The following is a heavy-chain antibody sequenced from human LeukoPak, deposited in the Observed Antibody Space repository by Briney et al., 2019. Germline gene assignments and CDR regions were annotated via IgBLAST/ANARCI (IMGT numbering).Heavy chain of an antibody. CDR1: GFTFSSYW. CDR3: ARRIVAAGGYFDS. CDR2: IKQDGSEK. D-gene: IGHD5-12*01. J-gene: IGHJ4*02. V-gene: IGHV3-7*03. Sequence: GGSLRLSCAASGFTFSSYWMSWVRQAPGKGLEWVANIKQDGSEKYYVDSVKGRFTISRDNSKNSLFLQMDSLRVEDTAVYYCARRIVAAGGYFDSWGQGILVIVSS.